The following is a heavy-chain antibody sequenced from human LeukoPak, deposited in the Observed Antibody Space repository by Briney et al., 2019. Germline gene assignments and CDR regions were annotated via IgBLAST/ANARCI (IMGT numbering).Heavy chain of an antibody. CDR3: ARAPEWGKSNYYYYMDV. D-gene: IGHD1-26*01. Sequence: ASVKVSCKASGYTFTSYDINWVRQATGQCLECMGWKNPNSGNTGYAQKFQGRVTMTRNTSISTAYMELSSLRSEDTAMYYCARAPEWGKSNYYYYMDVWGKGTTVTVSS. CDR2: KNPNSGNT. CDR1: GYTFTSYD. J-gene: IGHJ6*03. V-gene: IGHV1-8*01.